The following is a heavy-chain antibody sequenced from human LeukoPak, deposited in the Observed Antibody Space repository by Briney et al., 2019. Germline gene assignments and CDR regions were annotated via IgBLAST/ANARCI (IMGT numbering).Heavy chain of an antibody. V-gene: IGHV3-74*01. D-gene: IGHD6-13*01. CDR1: GFTFSSYW. J-gene: IGHJ4*02. CDR2: IKTDGSST. CDR3: AKDRPTVYSSSWLHFLDS. Sequence: GGSLRLSCAASGFTFSSYWMHWVRQVPGKGLMWVSRIKTDGSSTSYADSVKGRFTISRDNAKNTLYLQMNSLRADDTAVYYCAKDRPTVYSSSWLHFLDSWGQGTLVTVSS.